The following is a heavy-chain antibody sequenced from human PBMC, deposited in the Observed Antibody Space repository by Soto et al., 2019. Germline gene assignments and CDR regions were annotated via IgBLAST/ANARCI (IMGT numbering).Heavy chain of an antibody. Sequence: SETLSLTCTVSGGSISSYYWSWILQPPGKGLEWIGYIYYSGSTNYNPSLKSRVTISVDTSKNQFSLKLSSVTAADTAVYYCARGYPGIAVAGQGGDYYYYMDVWGKGTTVTVSS. D-gene: IGHD6-19*01. V-gene: IGHV4-59*01. CDR1: GGSISSYY. CDR2: IYYSGST. CDR3: ARGYPGIAVAGQGGDYYYYMDV. J-gene: IGHJ6*03.